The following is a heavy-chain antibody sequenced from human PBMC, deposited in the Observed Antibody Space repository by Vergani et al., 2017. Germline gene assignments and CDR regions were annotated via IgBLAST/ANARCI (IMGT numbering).Heavy chain of an antibody. J-gene: IGHJ4*02. CDR2: ISYDGSNK. V-gene: IGHV3-33*05. CDR3: ARDRYCSGGSCSDY. Sequence: QVQLVESGGGVVQPGRSLRLSCAASGFTFSSYGMHWVRQAPGKGLEWVAVISYDGSNKYYADSVKGRFTISRDNAKNSLFLQLNSLRAEDTAVYYCARDRYCSGGSCSDYWGQGTLVTVSS. D-gene: IGHD2-15*01. CDR1: GFTFSSYG.